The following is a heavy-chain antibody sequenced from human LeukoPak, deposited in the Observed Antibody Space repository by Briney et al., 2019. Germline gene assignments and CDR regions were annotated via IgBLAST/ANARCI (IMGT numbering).Heavy chain of an antibody. CDR2: INPNSGRT. J-gene: IGHJ4*02. CDR3: ASGRSPYILTRYAFAY. V-gene: IGHV1-2*02. CDR1: ASTFTVYY. D-gene: IGHD3-9*01. Sequence: ASVKVSCKSSASTFTVYYVHRTRQAPGQGLEWMGWINPNSGRTKYAQRFQGRVTLTRATSLSTAYMELSRLTSADPAVVDWASGRSPYILTRYAFAYWGQGTLVTVSS.